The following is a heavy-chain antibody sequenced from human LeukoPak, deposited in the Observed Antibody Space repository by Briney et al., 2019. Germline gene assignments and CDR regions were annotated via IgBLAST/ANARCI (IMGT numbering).Heavy chain of an antibody. J-gene: IGHJ4*02. V-gene: IGHV3-30-3*01. CDR1: GFTFSSYA. D-gene: IGHD5-18*01. Sequence: PGRSLRLSCAASGFTFSSYAMHWVRQAPGKGLEGVAVISYDGSNKYYADSVKGRFTISRDNSKNTLYLQMNSLRAEDTAVYYCARRKTAMVNRGAFDYWGQGTLVTVSS. CDR2: ISYDGSNK. CDR3: ARRKTAMVNRGAFDY.